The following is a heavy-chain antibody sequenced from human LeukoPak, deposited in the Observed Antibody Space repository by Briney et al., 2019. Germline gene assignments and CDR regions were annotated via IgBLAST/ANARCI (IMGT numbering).Heavy chain of an antibody. CDR2: INWNGGST. D-gene: IGHD3-10*01. J-gene: IGHJ6*03. V-gene: IGHV3-20*04. Sequence: GGSLRLSCAASGFTFDDYGMSWVRQAPGKGLEWVSGINWNGGSTGYADSVKGRFTISRDNAKNSLYLQMNSLRAEDTALYYCARERSRGSGIFYYYYYYMDVWGKGTTVTVSS. CDR3: ARERSRGSGIFYYYYYYMDV. CDR1: GFTFDDYG.